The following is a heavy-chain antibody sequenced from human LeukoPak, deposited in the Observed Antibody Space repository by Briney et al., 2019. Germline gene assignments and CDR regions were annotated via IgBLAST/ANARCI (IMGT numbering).Heavy chain of an antibody. D-gene: IGHD2-2*01. V-gene: IGHV4-38-2*02. J-gene: IGHJ5*02. Sequence: PSETLSLTCAVSGYSISSGYQWAWIRQPPGKGLEWIGSIYHSGCAHYNPSLKSRVTISVETSKNQFSLKMYSVTAADTAVYYCARDPRWLTPDCTSTSCYENYFDPWGQGTPVTVSS. CDR1: GYSISSGYQ. CDR2: IYHSGCA. CDR3: ARDPRWLTPDCTSTSCYENYFDP.